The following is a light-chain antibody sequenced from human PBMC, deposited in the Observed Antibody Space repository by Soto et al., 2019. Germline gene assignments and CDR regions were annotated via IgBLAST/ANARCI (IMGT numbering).Light chain of an antibody. CDR3: SSYTSSSTPYV. CDR2: DVS. Sequence: QSALTPPASVSGSPGQSIPISCTGTSSDVGGYNYVSWYQQHPGKAPKLMIYDVSNRPSGVSNRFSGSKSGNTASLTISGLQAEDEADYYCSSYTSSSTPYVFGTGTKVTVL. J-gene: IGLJ1*01. CDR1: SSDVGGYNY. V-gene: IGLV2-14*01.